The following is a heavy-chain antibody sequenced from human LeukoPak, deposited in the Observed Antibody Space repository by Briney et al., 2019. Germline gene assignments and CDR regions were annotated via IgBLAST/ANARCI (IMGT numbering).Heavy chain of an antibody. D-gene: IGHD3-10*01. Sequence: SGPTLVKPTQTLTLTCTFSGFSLSTSGVGVGWIRQPPGKALEWLALIYWDDDKRYSPSLKSRLTITKDTSKNQVVLTMTNMVPVDTATYYCAHRRYGSGSYYFDYWGQGTLVTVSS. CDR1: GFSLSTSGVG. CDR2: IYWDDDK. J-gene: IGHJ4*02. V-gene: IGHV2-5*02. CDR3: AHRRYGSGSYYFDY.